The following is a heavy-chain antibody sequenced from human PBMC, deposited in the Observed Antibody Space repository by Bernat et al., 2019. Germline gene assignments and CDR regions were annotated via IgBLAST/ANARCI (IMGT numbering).Heavy chain of an antibody. CDR1: GDTVSSNNGA. D-gene: IGHD3-22*01. CDR2: TYYRSQWHY. Sequence: QIQLHQSGPGLLRPSQILSLTCAISGDTVSSNNGAWDWIRQSPSRGLEWLGRTYYRSQWHYDYAASVKSRITVNPDTSKNQFSLQLRSVTPDDTAIYYCTRTRSGANGGDYWGQGTLVTVSS. CDR3: TRTRSGANGGDY. J-gene: IGHJ4*02. V-gene: IGHV6-1*01.